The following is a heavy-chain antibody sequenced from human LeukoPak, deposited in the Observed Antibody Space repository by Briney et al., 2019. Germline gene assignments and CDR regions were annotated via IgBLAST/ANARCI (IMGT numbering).Heavy chain of an antibody. CDR2: IIHIFGTA. V-gene: IGHV1-69*05. CDR3: ARGNWFDP. CDR1: GGTFSSYA. Sequence: SVKVSCKASGGTFSSYAISWVRQAPGPGLEWMGGIIHIFGTANDAQKFQGRVTMTTDESTSTAYMELSSLRSEDTAVYYCARGNWFDPWGQGTLVTVSS. J-gene: IGHJ5*02.